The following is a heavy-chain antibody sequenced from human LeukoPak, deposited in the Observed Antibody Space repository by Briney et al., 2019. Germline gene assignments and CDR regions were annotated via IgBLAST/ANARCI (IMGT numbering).Heavy chain of an antibody. CDR2: ITPNSGAT. CDR1: GYTFTDYY. V-gene: IGHV1-2*02. D-gene: IGHD1-26*01. Sequence: GASVKVSCKASGYTFTDYYIHWVRQAPGQGLEWMGWITPNSGATKFAQKFQGRVTMTSDTSISTAYMELSRLRSDDTAVYSCARVPRIVGSRYYFDYWGQGTLVTVSS. J-gene: IGHJ4*02. CDR3: ARVPRIVGSRYYFDY.